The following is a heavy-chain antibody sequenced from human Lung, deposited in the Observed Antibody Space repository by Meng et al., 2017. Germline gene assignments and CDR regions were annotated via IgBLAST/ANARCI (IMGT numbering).Heavy chain of an antibody. V-gene: IGHV4-30-4*01. CDR2: IYNSGST. J-gene: IGHJ2*01. CDR1: GGSISSSNYY. Sequence: QLQGLGPGLVNPSQTLSLTCTVSGGSISSSNYYWSWIRQPPGKGLEWSGHIYNSGSTYYNPSLKSRITISVDTSKNQFFLKLSSVTAADTAVYYCARGQKGYFDLWGRGTLVTVSS. CDR3: ARGQKGYFDL.